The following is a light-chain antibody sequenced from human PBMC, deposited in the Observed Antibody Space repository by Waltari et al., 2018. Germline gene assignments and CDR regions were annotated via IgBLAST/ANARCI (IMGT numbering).Light chain of an antibody. CDR3: QQYHESPPIT. CDR1: KSISSQ. Sequence: EIVITQSPATRSWSPGERATLSCRGSKSISSQLAWYQQKPGQAPRLLIYGASTRATGIPARFSGSGSGTEFTLTISSRQSEDFAVYFCQQYHESPPITFGPGTKVDIK. J-gene: IGKJ3*01. CDR2: GAS. V-gene: IGKV3-15*01.